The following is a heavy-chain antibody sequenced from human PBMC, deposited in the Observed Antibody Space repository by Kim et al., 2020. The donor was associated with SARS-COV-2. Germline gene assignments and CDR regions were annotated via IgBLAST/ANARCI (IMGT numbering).Heavy chain of an antibody. Sequence: YCNPSLKSRVTISVDPSKNQFSLKLSSVTAADTAVYYCARESSSPNYFDYWGQGTLVTVSS. J-gene: IGHJ4*02. D-gene: IGHD6-13*01. V-gene: IGHV4-31*02. CDR3: ARESSSPNYFDY.